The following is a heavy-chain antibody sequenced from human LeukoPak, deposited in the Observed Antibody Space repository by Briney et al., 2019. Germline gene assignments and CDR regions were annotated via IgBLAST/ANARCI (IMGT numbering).Heavy chain of an antibody. CDR1: GSTFSAYG. CDR3: AGRGIAHS. J-gene: IGHJ5*02. CDR2: VSNNGGST. Sequence: GGPLRPSFEAPGSTFSAYGWTWFRQAPGKGLEWVSAVSNNGGSTYYADSVKGRFTISRDNSKNTLYLQMNSLRAEDTAVYYCAGRGIAHSWGQGTLVTVSS. V-gene: IGHV3-23*01. D-gene: IGHD6-13*01.